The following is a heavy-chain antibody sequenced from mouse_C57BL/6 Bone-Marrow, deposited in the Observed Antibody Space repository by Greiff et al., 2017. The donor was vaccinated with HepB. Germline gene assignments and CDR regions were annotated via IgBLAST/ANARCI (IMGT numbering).Heavy chain of an antibody. J-gene: IGHJ2*01. CDR2: INPYNGGT. Sequence: EVKLQESGPVLVKPGASVKMSCKASGYTFTDYYMNWVKQSHGKSLEWIGVINPYNGGTSYNQKFKGKATLTVDKSSSTAYMELNSLTSEDSAVYYCARGRNYFDYWGQGTTLTVSS. D-gene: IGHD1-1*01. CDR3: ARGRNYFDY. CDR1: GYTFTDYY. V-gene: IGHV1-19*01.